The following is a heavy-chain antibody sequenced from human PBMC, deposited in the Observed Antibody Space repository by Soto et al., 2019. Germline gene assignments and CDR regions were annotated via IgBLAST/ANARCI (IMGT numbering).Heavy chain of an antibody. Sequence: QLQLQESGSGLVKPSQTLSLTCAVSGGSISSGGYSWSWIRQPPGKGLEWSGYIYHSGSTYYTPSLKSRATISVDRSKNQFSLKLSSVTAADTAVYYCAAGGGLPRYYWGQGTLVTVSS. CDR3: AAGGGLPRYY. D-gene: IGHD5-12*01. J-gene: IGHJ4*02. CDR2: IYHSGST. CDR1: GGSISSGGYS. V-gene: IGHV4-30-2*01.